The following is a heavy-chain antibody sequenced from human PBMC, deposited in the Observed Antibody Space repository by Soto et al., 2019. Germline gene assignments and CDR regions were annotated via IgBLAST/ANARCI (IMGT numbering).Heavy chain of an antibody. V-gene: IGHV3-74*01. CDR3: ARAEYTATVIGD. CDR2: INFDGSIT. CDR1: GFTFSTYW. D-gene: IGHD5-18*01. Sequence: EVQLVESGGGLVQPGESLRLSCAASGFTFSTYWMHWVRQAPGKGLVWVSRINFDGSITDYADSVKGRFTISRVYANNTVYLQMNSLKAEDTAVYFCARAEYTATVIGDWAQGTLVTVSS. J-gene: IGHJ4*02.